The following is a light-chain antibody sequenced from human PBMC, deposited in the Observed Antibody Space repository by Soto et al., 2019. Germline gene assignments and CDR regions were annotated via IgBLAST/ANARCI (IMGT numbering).Light chain of an antibody. V-gene: IGKV3-15*01. CDR1: QSVSSN. CDR3: QQHDSWPTWT. J-gene: IGKJ1*01. Sequence: EILMTQSPATLSVSPGDRATLSCRASQSVSSNLAWYQQKPGQAPRLLIYGASTRATDIPARFSGSGSGTEFTLTISSLQSEDFAVYYCQQHDSWPTWTFGQGTKVEIK. CDR2: GAS.